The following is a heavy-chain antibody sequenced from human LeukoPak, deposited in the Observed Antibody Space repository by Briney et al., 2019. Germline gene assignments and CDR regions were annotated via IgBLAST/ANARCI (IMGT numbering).Heavy chain of an antibody. D-gene: IGHD3-22*01. V-gene: IGHV3-74*01. CDR3: ARGLVHDTSGYYSDY. CDR2: INSDDSRT. CDR1: GFTFSAFW. J-gene: IGHJ4*02. Sequence: GGSLRLSCAASGFTFSAFWMHWVRQAPGKGLVWVSRINSDDSRTTYADSVKGRFTISRDNAKNTLYLQMNSLRAEDTAVYYRARGLVHDTSGYYSDYWGQGTLVTVSS.